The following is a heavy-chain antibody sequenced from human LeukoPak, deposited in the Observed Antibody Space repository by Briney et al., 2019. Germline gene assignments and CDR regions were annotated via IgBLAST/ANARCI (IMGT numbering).Heavy chain of an antibody. Sequence: PGGSLRLSCAASGFSLSGYWMSWVRPAPGKGLEWVANIKQDGSEKYYMDSVRGRFTISRDKAKNSLYLQMNSLRAEDTAVYYCARDLGIDRFDQWSQGTLVTVST. J-gene: IGHJ4*02. CDR2: IKQDGSEK. CDR3: ARDLGIDRFDQ. CDR1: GFSLSGYW. V-gene: IGHV3-7*01. D-gene: IGHD7-27*01.